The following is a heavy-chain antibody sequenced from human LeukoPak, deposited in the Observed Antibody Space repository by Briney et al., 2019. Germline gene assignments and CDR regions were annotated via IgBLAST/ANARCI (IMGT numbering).Heavy chain of an antibody. CDR3: ARLTRTEIQLWTHFAY. D-gene: IGHD1-1*01. Sequence: TSETLSLTCTISGGSVSSYYWNWIRQPPGKGLEWIGNIYSSGSTNYNPSLKSRVTMSVDTSKNQFSLRLTSVTAADTAVYYCARLTRTEIQLWTHFAYWGQGALVTVSS. CDR2: IYSSGST. J-gene: IGHJ4*02. V-gene: IGHV4-4*09. CDR1: GGSVSSYY.